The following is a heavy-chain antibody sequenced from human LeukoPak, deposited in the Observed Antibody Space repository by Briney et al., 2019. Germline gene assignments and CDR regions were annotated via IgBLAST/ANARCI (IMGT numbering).Heavy chain of an antibody. CDR2: LYSGGTT. V-gene: IGHV3-66*01. Sequence: TGGSLRLSCAASGFIVSTNYMSWVRQAPGKGLEWVSVLYSGGTTYYADSVEGRFTISRDNSKNTLYLQMNSLRAEDTAVYYCAMDSSWLPLKFDYWGQGTLVTVST. CDR3: AMDSSWLPLKFDY. D-gene: IGHD5-24*01. J-gene: IGHJ4*02. CDR1: GFIVSTNY.